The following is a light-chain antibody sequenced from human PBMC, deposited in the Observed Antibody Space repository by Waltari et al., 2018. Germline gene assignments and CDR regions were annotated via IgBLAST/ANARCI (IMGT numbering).Light chain of an antibody. Sequence: QSVLAQPPSVSGAPGQRVTISCTGSSSNIGAGYDVHWYQQLPGTAPKLLIYGNNKRPAGVPDRFSGSKSGTSASLAITGLQAEDEASYYCQSYDTNLVVFGGGTKLTVL. CDR3: QSYDTNLVV. CDR2: GNN. V-gene: IGLV1-40*01. J-gene: IGLJ2*01. CDR1: SSNIGAGYD.